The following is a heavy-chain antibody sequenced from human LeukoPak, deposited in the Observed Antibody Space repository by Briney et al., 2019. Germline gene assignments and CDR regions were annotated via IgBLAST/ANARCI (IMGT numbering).Heavy chain of an antibody. J-gene: IGHJ4*02. CDR3: AKGDILTGYYDY. Sequence: GGSLRLSCAASGFTFDDYGMSWVRQAPGKGLEWVSGINWNGGSTGYADSVKGRFTISRDNSKNTLYLQMNSLRAEDTAVYYCAKGDILTGYYDYWGQGTLVTVSS. D-gene: IGHD3-9*01. CDR2: INWNGGST. V-gene: IGHV3-20*04. CDR1: GFTFDDYG.